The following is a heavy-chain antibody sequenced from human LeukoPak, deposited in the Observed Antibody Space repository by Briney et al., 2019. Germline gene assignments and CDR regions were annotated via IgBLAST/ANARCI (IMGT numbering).Heavy chain of an antibody. J-gene: IGHJ5*02. V-gene: IGHV3-30*18. D-gene: IGHD3-9*01. CDR2: ISYDGSNK. CDR3: AKDNYDKRGNWFDP. Sequence: PGGSLRLSCAASGFTFSSYGMHWVRQAPGKGLEWVAVISYDGSNKYYADSVKGRFTISRDNSKNTLYLQMNSLRAEDTAVYYYAKDNYDKRGNWFDPWGQGTLVTVSS. CDR1: GFTFSSYG.